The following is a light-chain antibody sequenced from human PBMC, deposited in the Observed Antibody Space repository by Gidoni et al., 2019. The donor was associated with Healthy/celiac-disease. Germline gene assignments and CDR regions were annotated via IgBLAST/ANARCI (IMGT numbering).Light chain of an antibody. J-gene: IGLJ2*01. CDR3: STWDYSLSARV. Sequence: SALTQEASVSGTVGQKVTLSCTGNSNNIGSYAVGWYQQISHGGPKTVMFRTSLPSVIPHRLSLSMSGTTASLTISGLQPEGGADYFCSTWDYSLSARVFGGGTKLTVL. CDR1: SNNIGSYA. V-gene: IGLV1-44*01. CDR2: RTS.